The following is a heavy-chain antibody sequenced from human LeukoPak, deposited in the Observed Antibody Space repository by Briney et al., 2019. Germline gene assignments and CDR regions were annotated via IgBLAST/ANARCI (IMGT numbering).Heavy chain of an antibody. D-gene: IGHD1-1*01. CDR2: ISSSGNKI. V-gene: IGHV3-48*03. CDR3: ARDKIEGPTKLDY. J-gene: IGHJ4*02. Sequence: GGSLRLSCAASGFTFSAYEMNWVRQAPGKGLQWVSYISSSGNKIYYADSVKGRFTISRDNAKNSLYLQMNSLRAEDTAVYYCARDKIEGPTKLDYWGQGILVTVSS. CDR1: GFTFSAYE.